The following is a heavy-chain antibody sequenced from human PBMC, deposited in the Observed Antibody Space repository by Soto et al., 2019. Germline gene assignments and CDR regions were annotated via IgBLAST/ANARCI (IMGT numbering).Heavy chain of an antibody. Sequence: QITLKESGPTLVKPTQTLTLTRTFSGFSLSTSGVGVGWIRQPPGKALEWLAVIYWDDDKRYSPSLKSRLTITKDTSKNQVVLIMANMDPLDTATYYCAHRTGRGDFQHWGQGTLVTVSS. D-gene: IGHD4-17*01. CDR3: AHRTGRGDFQH. CDR1: GFSLSTSGVG. CDR2: IYWDDDK. V-gene: IGHV2-5*02. J-gene: IGHJ1*01.